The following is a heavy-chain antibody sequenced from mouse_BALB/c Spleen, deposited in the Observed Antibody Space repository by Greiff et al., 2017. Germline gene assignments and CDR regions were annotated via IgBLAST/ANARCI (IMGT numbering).Heavy chain of an antibody. J-gene: IGHJ2*01. CDR1: GYTFTSYW. V-gene: IGHV1-7*01. D-gene: IGHD2-1*01. CDR3: ANYGNYLDY. Sequence: QVQLQQSGAELAKPGASVKMSCKASGYTFTSYWMHWVKQRPGQGLEWIGYINPSTGYTEYNQKFKDKATLTADKSSSTAYMQLSSLTSEDSAVYYCANYGNYLDYWGQGTTLTVSS. CDR2: INPSTGYT.